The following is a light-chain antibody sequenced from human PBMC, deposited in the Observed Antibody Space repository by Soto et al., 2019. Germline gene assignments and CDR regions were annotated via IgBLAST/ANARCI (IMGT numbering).Light chain of an antibody. V-gene: IGLV2-18*02. CDR1: SSDVGIYNR. J-gene: IGLJ1*01. Sequence: QSVLTQPPSVSGSRGQSVTISCTGTSSDVGIYNRVSWYQQPPGTAPKLIIYGVNNRPSGVPDRFSGSKSGNTASLTISGLQAEDEADYYCSSSSSINTYVFGTGTKVTVL. CDR3: SSSSSINTYV. CDR2: GVN.